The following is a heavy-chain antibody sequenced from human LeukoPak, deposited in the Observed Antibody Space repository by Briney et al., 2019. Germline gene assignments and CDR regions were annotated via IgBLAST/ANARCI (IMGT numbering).Heavy chain of an antibody. CDR1: GGSISSSSYY. J-gene: IGHJ4*02. V-gene: IGHV4-39*01. Sequence: PSETLSLTYTVSGGSISSSSYYWGWIRQPPGKGLEWIGSIYYSGSTYYNPSLKSRVTISVDTSKNQFSLKLSSVTAADTAVYYCARRGWYYFDYWGQGTLVTVSS. CDR3: ARRGWYYFDY. D-gene: IGHD6-19*01. CDR2: IYYSGST.